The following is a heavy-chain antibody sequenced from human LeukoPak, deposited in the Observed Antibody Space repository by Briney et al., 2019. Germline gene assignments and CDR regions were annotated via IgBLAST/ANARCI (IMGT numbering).Heavy chain of an antibody. CDR1: RCSLSSSSYY. J-gene: IGHJ4*02. CDR2: IYYSGST. Sequence: SETLSVTCTVSRCSLSSSSYYWGWIRQPPEKGLEWLGSIYYSGSTYYNPSLKSRVTISVDTSKNQFSLKLSCVTAADTAVYYCAITAEKQLLTGYYYFDYWGQGTLVTVSS. V-gene: IGHV4-39*01. CDR3: AITAEKQLLTGYYYFDY. D-gene: IGHD6-6*01.